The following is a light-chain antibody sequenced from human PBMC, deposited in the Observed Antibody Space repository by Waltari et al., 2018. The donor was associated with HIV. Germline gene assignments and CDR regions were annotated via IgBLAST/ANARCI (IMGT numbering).Light chain of an antibody. CDR2: MNI. Sequence: QSVLTPPPSPSGTPGQRVTISCSGSSSNIGHDNVYWYQQLPGTTPKLLIYMNIQRPSGVPDRFAGSKSGTSAYLAISGLRSEDEADYYCVGWDASLSAYVFGAGTKVTVL. CDR3: VGWDASLSAYV. J-gene: IGLJ1*01. V-gene: IGLV1-47*01. CDR1: SSNIGHDN.